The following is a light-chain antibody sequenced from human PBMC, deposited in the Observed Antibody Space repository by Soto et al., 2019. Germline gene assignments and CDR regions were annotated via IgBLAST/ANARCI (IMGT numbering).Light chain of an antibody. Sequence: EIVMTQSPATLSVSPGERATLSCRASQYIGSNLARYHQKPGQAPRLLIYGASTRATGPPARFSGSGSGTEFTLTISSLQSEDFAVYYCEQYNNWPITLGQGTRVEIK. J-gene: IGKJ5*01. CDR2: GAS. CDR1: QYIGSN. CDR3: EQYNNWPIT. V-gene: IGKV3-15*01.